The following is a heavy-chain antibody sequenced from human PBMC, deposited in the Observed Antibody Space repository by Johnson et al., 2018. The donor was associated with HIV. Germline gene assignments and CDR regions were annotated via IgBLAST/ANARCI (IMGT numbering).Heavy chain of an antibody. J-gene: IGHJ3*02. V-gene: IGHV3-11*04. CDR1: GFTFSDYY. CDR2: ISGIGATT. D-gene: IGHD2-2*01. Sequence: VQLVESGGGWVQPGGSLRLSCAASGFTFSDYYMSWIRQAPGKGLEWVSGISGIGATTKYADAVKGRFTISRDKSKKTLYLQMNSLRLEDTAIYYCARAAIVVLPAGAFDIWGRGTMVTVSS. CDR3: ARAAIVVLPAGAFDI.